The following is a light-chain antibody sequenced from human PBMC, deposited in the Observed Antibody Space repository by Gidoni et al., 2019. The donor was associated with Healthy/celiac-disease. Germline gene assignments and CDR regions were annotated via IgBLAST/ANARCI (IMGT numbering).Light chain of an antibody. CDR3: QQRSNWKFT. CDR1: QSVSSY. CDR2: DAS. V-gene: IGKV3-11*01. Sequence: EIVLTQSPATLSLSPGERATLSCRASQSVSSYLAWYQQKPGQAPRLLIDDASNRATGIPARFSGSGSGTDFTLTISSLEPEDFAGYYCQQRSNWKFTFGPGTKVDIK. J-gene: IGKJ3*01.